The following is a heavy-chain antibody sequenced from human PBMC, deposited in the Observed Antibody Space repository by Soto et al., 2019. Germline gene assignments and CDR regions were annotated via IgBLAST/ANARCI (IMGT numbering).Heavy chain of an antibody. J-gene: IGHJ3*02. CDR2: ISSSSSTI. V-gene: IGHV3-48*01. D-gene: IGHD2-2*01. Sequence: PGGSLRLSCAASGFTFSSYSMNWVRQAPGKGLEWVSYISSSSSTIYYADSVKGRFTISRDNAKNPLYPQMNSLRAEDTAVYYCARDRVGDIVVVPAAYDAFDIWGQGTMVTVSS. CDR1: GFTFSSYS. CDR3: ARDRVGDIVVVPAAYDAFDI.